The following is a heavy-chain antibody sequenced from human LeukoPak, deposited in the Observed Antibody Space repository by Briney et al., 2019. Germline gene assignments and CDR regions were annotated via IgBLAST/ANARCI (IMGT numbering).Heavy chain of an antibody. V-gene: IGHV4-30-4*08. J-gene: IGHJ4*02. CDR2: IYYSGST. CDR1: GGSISSGGYY. D-gene: IGHD4-17*01. CDR3: ARGGTTVTPFFDY. Sequence: SQTLSLTCTVSGGSISSGGYYWSWIRQPPGKGLEWIGYIYYSGSTYYNPSLKSRVTISVDTSKNQFSLKLSSVTAADTAVYYCARGGTTVTPFFDYWGQGTLVTVSS.